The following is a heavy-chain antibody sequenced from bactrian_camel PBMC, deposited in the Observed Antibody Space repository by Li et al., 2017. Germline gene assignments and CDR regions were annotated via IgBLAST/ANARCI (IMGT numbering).Heavy chain of an antibody. V-gene: IGHV3S31*01. J-gene: IGHJ4*01. CDR3: AAESAEFCKGLVVAAPSSVSY. Sequence: DVQLVESGGGSVEAGGSLRLSCVAVQDTTKRNSMAWFRQAPGKEREGLAAIYAGGATYIERTYYADSVEDRFTISQDNTKYTIYLQMSSLKPEDTAMYYCAAESAEFCKGLVVAAPSSVSYWGRGTQVTVS. D-gene: IGHD6*01. CDR2: IYAGGATYIERT. CDR1: QDTTKRNS.